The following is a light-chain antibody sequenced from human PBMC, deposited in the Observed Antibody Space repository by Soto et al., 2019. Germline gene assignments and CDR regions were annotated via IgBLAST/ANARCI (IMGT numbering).Light chain of an antibody. CDR2: GAS. CDR1: QSVSSSY. V-gene: IGKV3D-20*02. Sequence: EIVLTQSPGTLALSAGERATLSCRASQSVSSSYLAWYQQKPGQAPRLLIYGASRRATGIPERFSGGGSGTDFTLTISSLEPEDVALYYCQQRTRWPMTFGQGTRLEIK. J-gene: IGKJ5*01. CDR3: QQRTRWPMT.